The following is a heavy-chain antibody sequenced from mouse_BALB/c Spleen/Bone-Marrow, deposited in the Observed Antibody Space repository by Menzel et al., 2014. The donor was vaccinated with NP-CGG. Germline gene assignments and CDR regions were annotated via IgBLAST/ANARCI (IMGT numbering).Heavy chain of an antibody. Sequence: VQLKQSGPELVKPGASMDISCKASGHSFTGYTMNWVKQSHGKNLEWIGLINPDNGDTSCNQKFKGKATLTIDKSSSTAYMELLSLTSEDSAVYYCARYYRYDFDYWGQGTTLTVSS. CDR2: INPDNGDT. CDR1: GHSFTGYT. D-gene: IGHD2-14*01. CDR3: ARYYRYDFDY. J-gene: IGHJ2*01. V-gene: IGHV1-18*01.